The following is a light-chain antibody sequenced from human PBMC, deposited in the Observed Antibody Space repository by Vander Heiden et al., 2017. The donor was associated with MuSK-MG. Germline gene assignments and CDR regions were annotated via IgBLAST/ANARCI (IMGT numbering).Light chain of an antibody. Sequence: QSVLTQPPSASGTPGPRVTISCSGSSSNLGSNTVNWYQQPPGTAPKLLIYSNNQRPSGVPDRFSGAKSGTSASLAISGLQSEDEADYYCAAWDDSLNGLVFGGGTKLTVL. J-gene: IGLJ2*01. CDR3: AAWDDSLNGLV. CDR2: SNN. V-gene: IGLV1-44*01. CDR1: SSNLGSNT.